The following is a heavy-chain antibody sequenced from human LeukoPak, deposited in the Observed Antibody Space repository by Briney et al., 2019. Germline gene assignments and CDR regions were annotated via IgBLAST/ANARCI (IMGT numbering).Heavy chain of an antibody. D-gene: IGHD1-26*01. CDR3: ASGWADYYYYMDV. Sequence: ASMKVSCQASGGTFSSYAISWVRQAPGQGLEWMGGIIPIFGTANYAQKFQGRVTITTDESTSTAYMELSSLRSEDTAVYYCASGWADYYYYMDVWGKGTTVTVSS. V-gene: IGHV1-69*05. CDR1: GGTFSSYA. J-gene: IGHJ6*03. CDR2: IIPIFGTA.